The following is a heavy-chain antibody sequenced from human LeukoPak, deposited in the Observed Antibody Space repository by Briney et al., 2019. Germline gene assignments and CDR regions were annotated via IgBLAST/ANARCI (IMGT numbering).Heavy chain of an antibody. D-gene: IGHD2-21*02. J-gene: IGHJ4*02. Sequence: GASVEVSCKASGYTFTCYYMHWVRQAPGQGLEWMGWIDPNSGGTNYAQKFQGRVTMTRDTSISTAYMELSRLRSDDTAVYYCARDPGGNSVVDYWGQGTLVTVSS. CDR1: GYTFTCYY. CDR2: IDPNSGGT. CDR3: ARDPGGNSVVDY. V-gene: IGHV1-2*02.